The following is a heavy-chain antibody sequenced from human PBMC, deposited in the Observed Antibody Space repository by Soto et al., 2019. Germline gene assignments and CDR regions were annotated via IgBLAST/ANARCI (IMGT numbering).Heavy chain of an antibody. CDR1: GYTFTSYA. D-gene: IGHD3-22*01. Sequence: QVQLVQSGAEEKKPGASVKVSCKASGYTFTSYAMHWVRQAPGQRPEWMGWINAGNGNTKYSQKFQGRVTITRDTSASTAYMELSSQRSEDTAVYYCAMSSGYYLIDDYWGQGTLVTVSS. J-gene: IGHJ4*02. V-gene: IGHV1-3*05. CDR2: INAGNGNT. CDR3: AMSSGYYLIDDY.